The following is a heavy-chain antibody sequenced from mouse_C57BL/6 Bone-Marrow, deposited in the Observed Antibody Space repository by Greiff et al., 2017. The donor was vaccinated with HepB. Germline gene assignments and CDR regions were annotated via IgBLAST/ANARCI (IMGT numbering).Heavy chain of an antibody. CDR2: IYPRSGNT. Sequence: VQLQQSGAELARPGASVKLSCKASGYTFTSYGISWVKQRTGQGLEWIGEIYPRSGNTYYNEKFKGKATLTADKSSSTAYMELRSLTSEDSAVYFCARRQDSYYCGSSYSFAYWGQGTLVTVSA. J-gene: IGHJ3*01. D-gene: IGHD1-1*01. V-gene: IGHV1-81*01. CDR3: ARRQDSYYCGSSYSFAY. CDR1: GYTFTSYG.